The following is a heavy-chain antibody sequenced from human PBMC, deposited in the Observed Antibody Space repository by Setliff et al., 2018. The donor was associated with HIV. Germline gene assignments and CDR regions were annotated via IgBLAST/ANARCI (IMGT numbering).Heavy chain of an antibody. V-gene: IGHV1-2*02. D-gene: IGHD3-22*01. CDR1: GYTFSDYE. CDR3: ATTEGGYTLNSDSSGSRYFDY. CDR2: INTEHGGA. Sequence: ASVKVSCKASGYTFSDYEIHWLRQAPGQGPEWLGWINTEHGGAYYTQHFQGRVSVTRDTSISTVYMELSALQSDDTAIYYCATTEGGYTLNSDSSGSRYFDYWGQGTLVTVSS. J-gene: IGHJ4*02.